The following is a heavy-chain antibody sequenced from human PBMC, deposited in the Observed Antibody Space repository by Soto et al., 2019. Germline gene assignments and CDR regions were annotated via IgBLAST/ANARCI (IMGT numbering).Heavy chain of an antibody. CDR1: GGSQA. D-gene: IGHD5-18*01. V-gene: IGHV1-69*06. CDR2: IIGVFPTT. Sequence: QVQLVQSGAEVKKPGSSVKVSCKTSGGSQATSWVRQAPGHVPEWLGGIIGVFPTTNKAEKFEGRVTITAGKSTGTAYMELSSLTSVDTAVYYCATVGPPLSGAFTYGYEGPFDYWGQGILVIVSS. J-gene: IGHJ4*02. CDR3: ATVGPPLSGAFTYGYEGPFDY.